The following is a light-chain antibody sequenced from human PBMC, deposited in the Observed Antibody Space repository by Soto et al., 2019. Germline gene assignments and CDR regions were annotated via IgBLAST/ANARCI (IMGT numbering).Light chain of an antibody. CDR1: QSISSY. Sequence: DIQMTQSPSSLSASVGDGVTITWRASQSISSYLNWYQQKPGKAPKLLIYAASSLQSGVPSRFSGSGSGTDFTLTISSLQPEDFATYYCQQGYSTPLTFGGGTKVDIK. J-gene: IGKJ4*01. V-gene: IGKV1-39*01. CDR2: AAS. CDR3: QQGYSTPLT.